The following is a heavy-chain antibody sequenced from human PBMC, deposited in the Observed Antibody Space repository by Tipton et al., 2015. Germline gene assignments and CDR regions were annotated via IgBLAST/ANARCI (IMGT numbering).Heavy chain of an antibody. V-gene: IGHV5-51*01. CDR3: AGHRDSSGYYQHDGFNI. CDR1: GYSFTSYW. CDR2: IYPGDSGT. J-gene: IGHJ3*02. Sequence: QSGAEVKKPGESLKISCKGSGYSFTSYWIGWVRQMPGKGLELMGIIYPGDSGTTYSPTFQGQVTISADKSISTAYLQWSSLKASDTAMYYCAGHRDSSGYYQHDGFNIWGQGTMVTVSS. D-gene: IGHD3-22*01.